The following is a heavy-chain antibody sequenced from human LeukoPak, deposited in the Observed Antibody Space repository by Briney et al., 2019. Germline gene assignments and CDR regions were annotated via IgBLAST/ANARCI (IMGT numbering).Heavy chain of an antibody. Sequence: SETLSLTCAVYGGSFSGYYWSWIRQPPGKGLEWIGEINHSGSTNYNPSLKSRVTISVDTSKNQFSLKLSSVTAADTAVYYCAGEGYSGYEFAYWGQGTLVTVSS. J-gene: IGHJ4*02. CDR2: INHSGST. CDR1: GGSFSGYY. CDR3: AGEGYSGYEFAY. D-gene: IGHD5-12*01. V-gene: IGHV4-34*01.